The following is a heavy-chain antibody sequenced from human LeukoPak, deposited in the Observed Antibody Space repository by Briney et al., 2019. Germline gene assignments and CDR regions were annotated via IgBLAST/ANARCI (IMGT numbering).Heavy chain of an antibody. CDR3: AREDPDRKIDY. CDR1: GGSISSSSYY. D-gene: IGHD1-14*01. Sequence: KPSETLSLTCTVSGGSISSSSYYWGWIRQSPGKGLEWIGEIYHSGFTNYNPSLKSRVTISVDKPKNHFSLKLSSVTAADTAVYYCAREDPDRKIDYWGQGTLVTVSS. CDR2: IYHSGFT. V-gene: IGHV4-39*07. J-gene: IGHJ4*02.